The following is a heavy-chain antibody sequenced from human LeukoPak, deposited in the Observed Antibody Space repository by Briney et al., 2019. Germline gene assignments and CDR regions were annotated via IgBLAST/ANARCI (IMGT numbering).Heavy chain of an antibody. D-gene: IGHD1-26*01. J-gene: IGHJ4*02. V-gene: IGHV3-53*01. CDR2: IYSGGST. Sequence: GGSLRLSCAASGFTVSSNYMSWVRQAPGKGLEWVSVIYSGGSTYYADSVKGRFTISRDNSKNTLYLQMNSLRAEDTAVYYCTREGLVGALDYWGQGTLVTVSS. CDR3: TREGLVGALDY. CDR1: GFTVSSNY.